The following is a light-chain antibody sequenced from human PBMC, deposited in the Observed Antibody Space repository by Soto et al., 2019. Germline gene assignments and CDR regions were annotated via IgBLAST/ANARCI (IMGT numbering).Light chain of an antibody. CDR2: AAS. CDR1: QSISTY. J-gene: IGKJ3*01. Sequence: DIQMTQSPSSPSASVAARVTITCRASQSISTYLNWYQQKAGKAPKVMIHAASSLQSAVPSRFSGSGSGTDFTLTIINPQPDDFCTYYYQHSYSTPFTFARGTKVDIK. V-gene: IGKV1-39*01. CDR3: QHSYSTPFT.